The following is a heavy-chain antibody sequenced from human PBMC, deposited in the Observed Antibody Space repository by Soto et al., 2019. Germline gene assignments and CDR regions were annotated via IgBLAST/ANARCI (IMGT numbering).Heavy chain of an antibody. V-gene: IGHV4-4*02. D-gene: IGHD2-2*01. J-gene: IGHJ4*02. CDR3: ARDAAMPGETDSLDF. CDR1: GGSILTNDW. Sequence: QLHLQASGPGLVRPSETLSLTCTGSGGSILTNDWWSWVRQPPGKGLEWIGEIYHSGLTNYNASLKRRVSMSVDQSTNHFSLILTSVTAADTAMSYCARDAAMPGETDSLDFWGQGTLVTVSS. CDR2: IYHSGLT.